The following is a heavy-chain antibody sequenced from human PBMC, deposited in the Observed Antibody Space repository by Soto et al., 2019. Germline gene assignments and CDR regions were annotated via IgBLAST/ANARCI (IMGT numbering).Heavy chain of an antibody. CDR1: GFSFNTAW. CDR2: IKGKPDGGAT. V-gene: IGHV3-15*01. CDR3: TAGSPFNY. Sequence: GSLRLSCVAAGFSFNTAWLTWVRQAPEKGLEWVGRIKGKPDGGATDYAALVEGRFMISRDDSQNTVFLQMNSLKTDATAVYYCTAGSPFNYWGPGTLVTVSS. J-gene: IGHJ4*02.